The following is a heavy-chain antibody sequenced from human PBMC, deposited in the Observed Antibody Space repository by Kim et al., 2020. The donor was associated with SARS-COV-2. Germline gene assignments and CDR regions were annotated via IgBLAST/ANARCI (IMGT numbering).Heavy chain of an antibody. V-gene: IGHV3-23*01. CDR1: GFFFDNYA. CDR2: VSGSDGST. D-gene: IGHD1-26*01. J-gene: IGHJ6*01. CDR3: AKAKDGGSYSLYYAMDV. Sequence: GRSLRLSCAASGFFFDNYAMTWVRQAPGKGLQWVSVVSGSDGSTFYADSVKGRFTISRDNSKDTLYLQMNSLRAEDTAVYYCAKAKDGGSYSLYYAMDV.